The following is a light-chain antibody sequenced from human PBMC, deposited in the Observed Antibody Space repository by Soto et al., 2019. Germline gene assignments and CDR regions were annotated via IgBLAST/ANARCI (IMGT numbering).Light chain of an antibody. CDR3: QQYTNTNNPWM. V-gene: IGKV1-5*01. CDR1: QTISTW. Sequence: DIQVTQSPPTLSASVGDRVTITCRASQTISTWMAWYQQKPGKAPKLLVYDASTLQSGVASRFSGSGSGTEFTLIIRGLQPADSATYYCQQYTNTNNPWMFGQRTKVDIK. J-gene: IGKJ1*01. CDR2: DAS.